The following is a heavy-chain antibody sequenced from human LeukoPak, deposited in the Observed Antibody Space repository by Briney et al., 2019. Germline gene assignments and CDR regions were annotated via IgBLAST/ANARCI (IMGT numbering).Heavy chain of an antibody. CDR3: AKDQTLGYCSSTSCYEASDL. J-gene: IGHJ5*02. CDR2: IRYDGSNK. D-gene: IGHD2-2*01. Sequence: GRSLRLSCAASGFTFSSYGMHWVRQAPGKGLEWVAFIRYDGSNKYYADSVKGRFTISRDNSKNTLYLQMNSLRAEDTAVYYCAKDQTLGYCSSTSCYEASDLWGQGTLVTVSS. CDR1: GFTFSSYG. V-gene: IGHV3-30*02.